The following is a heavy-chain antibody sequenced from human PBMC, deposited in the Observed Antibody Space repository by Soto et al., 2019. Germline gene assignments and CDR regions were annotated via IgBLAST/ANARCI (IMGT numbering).Heavy chain of an antibody. D-gene: IGHD3-16*01. CDR2: IYYSGST. Sequence: QVQLQESGPGLVKPSETLSLTCTVSGGSISSYYWSWIRQPPGKGLEWIGYIYYSGSTNYNPSLKSRVTISVDTSKNQFSLKLSSVTAAETAVYYCARYDWGILSYDSGMDVWGKGTTVTVSS. CDR1: GGSISSYY. J-gene: IGHJ6*04. V-gene: IGHV4-59*01. CDR3: ARYDWGILSYDSGMDV.